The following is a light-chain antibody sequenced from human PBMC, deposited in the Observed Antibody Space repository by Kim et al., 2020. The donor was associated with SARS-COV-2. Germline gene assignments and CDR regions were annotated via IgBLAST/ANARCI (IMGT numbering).Light chain of an antibody. CDR2: YDN. Sequence: VAPGKTARIPCGGNDIGSKTIAWYQHKPRQAPVLVIYYDNDRPPGVSERFSASNSGNTATLAISSVEPGDEADYYCQVWENTLRTFGGGTKLTVL. V-gene: IGLV3-21*01. CDR3: QVWENTLRT. J-gene: IGLJ2*01. CDR1: DIGSKT.